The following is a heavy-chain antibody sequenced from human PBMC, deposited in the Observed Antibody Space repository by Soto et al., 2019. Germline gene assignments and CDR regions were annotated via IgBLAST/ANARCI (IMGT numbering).Heavy chain of an antibody. J-gene: IGHJ6*03. V-gene: IGHV3-23*01. Sequence: EVQLLESGGGLVQPGGSLRLSCAASGFTFSSYAMSWVRQAPGKGLEWVSAISGSGGSTYYADSVKGRFTISRDNSKNTLYLQMNSLRAEDTVVYYCAWAIGYCSGGSCPEHMDGWGKGTTVTVFS. CDR2: ISGSGGST. CDR1: GFTFSSYA. CDR3: AWAIGYCSGGSCPEHMDG. D-gene: IGHD2-15*01.